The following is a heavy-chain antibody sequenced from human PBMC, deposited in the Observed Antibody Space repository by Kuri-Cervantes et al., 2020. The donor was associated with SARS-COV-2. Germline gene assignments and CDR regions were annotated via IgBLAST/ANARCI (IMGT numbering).Heavy chain of an antibody. Sequence: ASVKVSCKASGYTFTSYYMHWVRQAPGQGLEWMGIINPSGGSTSYAQKFRGRVTMTRDTSTSTVYMELSSLRSEDTAVYYCAREEGTYDFWSGYYKTPFDYWGQGTLVTVSS. CDR2: INPSGGST. V-gene: IGHV1-46*01. CDR1: GYTFTSYY. D-gene: IGHD3-3*01. CDR3: AREEGTYDFWSGYYKTPFDY. J-gene: IGHJ4*02.